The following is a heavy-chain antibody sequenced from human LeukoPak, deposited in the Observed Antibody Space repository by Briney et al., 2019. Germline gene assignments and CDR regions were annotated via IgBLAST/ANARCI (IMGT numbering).Heavy chain of an antibody. V-gene: IGHV4-61*01. Sequence: PFETLSLTCNVSGGSISSGPYYWTWIQQHPGKGLEWIGYVYYSGSTSYNPSLKSRVTISVDTSKNQFSLKLSSVTAADAAVYYCARGPGRGAYWAFGYWGQGNLVPVSS. D-gene: IGHD3-10*01. CDR3: ARGPGRGAYWAFGY. CDR1: GGSISSGPYY. CDR2: VYYSGST. J-gene: IGHJ4*02.